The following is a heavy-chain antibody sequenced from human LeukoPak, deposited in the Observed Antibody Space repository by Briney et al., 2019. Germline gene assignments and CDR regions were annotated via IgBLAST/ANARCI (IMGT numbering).Heavy chain of an antibody. D-gene: IGHD5-24*01. J-gene: IGHJ4*02. V-gene: IGHV1-69*13. CDR3: ARIGGDGYNFG. Sequence: GASVKVSCKASGYTFTGYYMHWVRQAPGQGLEWMGGIIPIFGTANYAQKFQGRVTITADESTSTAYMELSSLRSEDTAVYYCARIGGDGYNFGWGQGTLVTVSS. CDR2: IIPIFGTA. CDR1: GYTFTGYY.